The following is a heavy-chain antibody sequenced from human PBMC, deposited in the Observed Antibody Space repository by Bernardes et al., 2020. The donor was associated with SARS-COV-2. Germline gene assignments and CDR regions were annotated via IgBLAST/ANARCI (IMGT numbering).Heavy chain of an antibody. D-gene: IGHD3-3*01. V-gene: IGHV1-18*01. CDR1: GYTFTTYG. CDR3: ARASVGMYYDFWSDYAVGIDD. Sequence: ASVKVSCKASGYTFTTYGISWVRQAPGQGLEWLGWISIHNGNTNYAQTLQGRLTITTDVFTSTAYMDLRSLRSDDTAVYYCARASVGMYYDFWSDYAVGIDDWGQGSTVTV. J-gene: IGHJ6*02. CDR2: ISIHNGNT.